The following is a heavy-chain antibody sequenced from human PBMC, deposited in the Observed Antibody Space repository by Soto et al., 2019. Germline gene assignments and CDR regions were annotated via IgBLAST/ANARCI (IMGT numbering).Heavy chain of an antibody. CDR1: GGSISSSNW. D-gene: IGHD3-10*01. V-gene: IGHV4-4*02. CDR2: IYHSGST. Sequence: QVQLQESGPGLVKPSGTLSLTCAVSGGSISSSNWWSWVRQPPGKGLEWIGEIYHSGSTNYNPSLKSRVTISVDKSKNQFSLKLSSVTAADTAVYYCARGVGRYYGSGSRRVDYYYYGMDVWGQGTTVTVSS. J-gene: IGHJ6*02. CDR3: ARGVGRYYGSGSRRVDYYYYGMDV.